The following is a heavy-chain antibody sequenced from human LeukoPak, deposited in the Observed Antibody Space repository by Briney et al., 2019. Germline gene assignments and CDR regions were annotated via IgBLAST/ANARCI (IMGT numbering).Heavy chain of an antibody. J-gene: IGHJ4*02. CDR2: ISYDGSNK. Sequence: ISYDGSNKYYADSVKGRFTISRDNSKNTLYLQMNSLRAEDTAVYYCARTYDFWSGSTNYFDYWGQGTLVTVPS. D-gene: IGHD3-3*01. CDR3: ARTYDFWSGSTNYFDY. V-gene: IGHV3-30*03.